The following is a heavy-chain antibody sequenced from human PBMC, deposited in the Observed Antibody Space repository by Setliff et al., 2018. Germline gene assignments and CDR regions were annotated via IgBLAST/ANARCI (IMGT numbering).Heavy chain of an antibody. Sequence: LSXXVSGITFXNAWXXXXXXAPGKGPEWVGRIKSSSDDGXTDXSAPVEGRFTLSRDDSKSTFFLQMSTLKTEDTAIYYCTYASKEHAFDFWGQGTMVTVSS. CDR1: GITFXNAW. V-gene: IGHV3-15*01. CDR2: IKSSSDDGXT. J-gene: IGHJ3*01. CDR3: TYASKEHAFDF. D-gene: IGHD1-26*01.